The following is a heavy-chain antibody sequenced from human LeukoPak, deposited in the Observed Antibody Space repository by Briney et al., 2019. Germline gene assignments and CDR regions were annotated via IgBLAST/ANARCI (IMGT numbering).Heavy chain of an antibody. J-gene: IGHJ4*02. Sequence: SVKVSCKASGDTFSSYSFNWVRQAPGQGLEWMGGIIPIFGSANYAQKFQGRVTITADESTSTAYMDQSSLRSEDTAVYYCARGPRLMVRGVLTSRFDYWGQGTVLTVSS. CDR1: GDTFSSYS. CDR3: ARGPRLMVRGVLTSRFDY. D-gene: IGHD3-10*01. CDR2: IIPIFGSA. V-gene: IGHV1-69*13.